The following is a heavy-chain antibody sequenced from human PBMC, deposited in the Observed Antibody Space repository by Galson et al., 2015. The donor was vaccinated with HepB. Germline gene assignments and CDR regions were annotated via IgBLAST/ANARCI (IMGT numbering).Heavy chain of an antibody. CDR3: ARELVATYYFDY. CDR2: INPNDGAT. D-gene: IGHD2-15*01. Sequence: SVKVSCKASGYTSTNYHIHWVRQAPGQGLEWMGIINPNDGATSYPQKFQGRVTMTRDTSTSTVYMDLSSLRSGDTAVYYCARELVATYYFDYWGQATLVTVSS. V-gene: IGHV1-46*01. CDR1: GYTSTNYH. J-gene: IGHJ4*02.